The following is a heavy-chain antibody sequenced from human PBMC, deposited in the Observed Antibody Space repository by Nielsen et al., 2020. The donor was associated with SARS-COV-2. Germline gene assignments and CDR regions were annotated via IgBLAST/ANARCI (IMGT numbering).Heavy chain of an antibody. CDR2: ISGTATST. CDR1: GFTFSNYA. V-gene: IGHV3-23*01. D-gene: IGHD1-26*01. J-gene: IGHJ4*02. CDR3: ARTRIEAAGRGSDY. Sequence: GESLKISCAVSGFTFSNYAMSWVRQAPGKGLEWVSSISGTATSTYYADSVKGRFTVSRDNSKNTLYLEMSSLRAEDTAIYYCARTRIEAAGRGSDYWGQGTQVTVSS.